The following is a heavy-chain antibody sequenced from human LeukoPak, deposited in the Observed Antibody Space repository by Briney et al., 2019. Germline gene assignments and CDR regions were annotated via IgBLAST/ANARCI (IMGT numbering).Heavy chain of an antibody. J-gene: IGHJ4*02. CDR1: GFTFSSYA. CDR2: ISGSGGST. Sequence: GGSLRLSCAASGFTFSSYAMSWVRQAPGKGLEWVSAISGSGGSTYYADSVKGRFTISRDNSKNTLYLQMNSLRAEDTAVYYCAREASGSLSTDKPVKKYYFDYWGQGTLVTVSS. CDR3: AREASGSLSTDKPVKKYYFDY. D-gene: IGHD1-26*01. V-gene: IGHV3-23*01.